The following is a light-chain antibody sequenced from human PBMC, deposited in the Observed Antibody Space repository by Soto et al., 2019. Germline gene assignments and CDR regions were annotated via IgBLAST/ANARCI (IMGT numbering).Light chain of an antibody. J-gene: IGKJ4*01. CDR3: QKCKIAPFT. CDR1: QDISNF. Sequence: DIXXTQSPSSLSAFVGDTVTITCRASQDISNFLAWYQQKPGTIPKLLIYAASTLQSGVPSRFSGSGSGTDFTLTISSLQPEDVATYYCQKCKIAPFTFGGGTKVEMK. V-gene: IGKV1-27*01. CDR2: AAS.